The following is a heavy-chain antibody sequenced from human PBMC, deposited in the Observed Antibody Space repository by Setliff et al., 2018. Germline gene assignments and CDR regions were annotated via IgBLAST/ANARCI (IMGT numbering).Heavy chain of an antibody. D-gene: IGHD3-3*01. V-gene: IGHV4-61*09. CDR1: GGSISSRTYY. CDR3: ARVSGFLYVDV. J-gene: IGHJ6*03. Sequence: SETLSLTCNVSGGSISSRTYYWSWIRQPAGKGLEWIGHIYTSWSTNYNPSLKSRVTMSVDTTKNQFSLKLTSVTAADTGVYYCARVSGFLYVDVWGKGTTVTVSS. CDR2: IYTSWST.